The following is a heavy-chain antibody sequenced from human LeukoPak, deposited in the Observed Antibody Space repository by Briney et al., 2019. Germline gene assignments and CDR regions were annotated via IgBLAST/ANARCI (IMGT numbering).Heavy chain of an antibody. Sequence: SETLSLTCTVSGGSISSTTSYWAWIRQPPGKGLEWIGSIFYSGNTYYNPSLKSRVTISVDTSKNQFSLKLSSVTAADTAVYYCARADVLLWFGELSSPFDYWGQGTLVTVSS. V-gene: IGHV4-39*07. J-gene: IGHJ4*02. CDR2: IFYSGNT. D-gene: IGHD3-10*01. CDR1: GGSISSTTSY. CDR3: ARADVLLWFGELSSPFDY.